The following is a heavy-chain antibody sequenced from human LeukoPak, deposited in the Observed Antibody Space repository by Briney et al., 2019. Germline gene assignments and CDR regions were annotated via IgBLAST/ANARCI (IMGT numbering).Heavy chain of an antibody. CDR3: ARAGYCSGGSCYSGVFDY. CDR2: IYSGGNT. CDR1: GFTVSSNS. D-gene: IGHD2-15*01. V-gene: IGHV3-66*02. Sequence: GGSLRLSCTVSGFTVSSNSMSWVRQAPGKGLEWVSFIYSGGNTHYSDSVKGRFTISRDNSKNTLYLQMNSLRAEDTAVYYCARAGYCSGGSCYSGVFDYWGQGTLVTVSS. J-gene: IGHJ4*02.